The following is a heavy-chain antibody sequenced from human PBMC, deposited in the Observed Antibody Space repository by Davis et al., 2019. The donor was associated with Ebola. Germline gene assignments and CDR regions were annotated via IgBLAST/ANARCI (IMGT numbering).Heavy chain of an antibody. J-gene: IGHJ5*02. Sequence: AASVKVSCKASGYTFTGYYMHWVRQAPGQGLEWMGRINPNSGGTNYAQKLQGRVTMTTDTSTSTAYMELRSLRSDDTAVYYCARDGSTIFGVVIIRDNWFDPWGQGTLVTVSS. CDR1: GYTFTGYY. CDR2: INPNSGGT. CDR3: ARDGSTIFGVVIIRDNWFDP. V-gene: IGHV1-2*06. D-gene: IGHD3-3*01.